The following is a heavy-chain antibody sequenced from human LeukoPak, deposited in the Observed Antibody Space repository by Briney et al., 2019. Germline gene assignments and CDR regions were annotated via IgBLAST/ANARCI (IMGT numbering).Heavy chain of an antibody. CDR3: ASSGYYDSSGYYPDY. CDR1: GGSLSSYY. J-gene: IGHJ4*02. Sequence: SETLSLTCSVSGGSLSSYYWSWIRQPPGKGLEWIGYMYYRGSTNYNPSLKSRVTISVDTSKNQFSLKLSSVTAADTAVYYCASSGYYDSSGYYPDYWGQGTLVTVSS. D-gene: IGHD3-22*01. V-gene: IGHV4-59*08. CDR2: MYYRGST.